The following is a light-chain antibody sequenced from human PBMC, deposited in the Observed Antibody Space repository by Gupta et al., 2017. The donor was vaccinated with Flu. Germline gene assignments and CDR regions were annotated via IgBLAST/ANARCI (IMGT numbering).Light chain of an antibody. Sequence: EIVLTQSPGTLSLSPGERATLSCRASQSVSSSYLAWYQQKPGQAHRLLIYGASSRATDIPDRFSGSGCGTDFTLTISRLEPEDLAVYYCQQKGSSPEWTFGQGTKVEIK. CDR1: QSVSSSY. J-gene: IGKJ1*01. CDR2: GAS. V-gene: IGKV3-20*01. CDR3: QQKGSSPEWT.